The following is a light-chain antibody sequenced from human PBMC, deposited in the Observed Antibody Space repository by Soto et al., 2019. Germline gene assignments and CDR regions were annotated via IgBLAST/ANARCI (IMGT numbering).Light chain of an antibody. V-gene: IGLV2-14*01. J-gene: IGLJ1*01. Sequence: QSALTQPASVSGSPGQSITISCTGTSSDVGGYNYVSWYQQHPGKAPKLMIYDVSNRPSGVSNRFSGSKSGNTASLTISGLQAEDEADYYGSSYTSSSTLFDVFGTGTKLTVL. CDR2: DVS. CDR1: SSDVGGYNY. CDR3: SSYTSSSTLFDV.